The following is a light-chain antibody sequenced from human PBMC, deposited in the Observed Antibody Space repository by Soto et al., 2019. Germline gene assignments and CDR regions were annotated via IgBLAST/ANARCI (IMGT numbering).Light chain of an antibody. CDR3: CSHAGSSTYV. Sequence: QSALTQSASVSGSPGQSITVSCTGTSSDVGSYNLVSWYQHHPGKAPKLLIYEVSKRPSGVSYRFSGSKSGNTASLTISGLQAEDEADYYCCSHAGSSTYVFGTGTRSPS. CDR2: EVS. J-gene: IGLJ1*01. V-gene: IGLV2-23*02. CDR1: SSDVGSYNL.